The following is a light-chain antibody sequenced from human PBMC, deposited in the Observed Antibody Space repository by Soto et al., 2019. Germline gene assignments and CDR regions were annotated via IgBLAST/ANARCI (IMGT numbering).Light chain of an antibody. V-gene: IGLV1-44*01. CDR2: SNN. J-gene: IGLJ2*01. CDR1: SSNIGSNT. CDR3: AAWDDRLNGVV. Sequence: QLVLTQPPSASGTPGQRVTISCSGSSSNIGSNTANWYQQLPGTAPKLLIYSNNQRPSGVPDRFSGSKTGTSASLAISGLQSEDEADYYCAAWDDRLNGVVFGGGTKVTVI.